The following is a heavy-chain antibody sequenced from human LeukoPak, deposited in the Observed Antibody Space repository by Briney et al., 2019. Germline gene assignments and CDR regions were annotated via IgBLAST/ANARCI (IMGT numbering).Heavy chain of an antibody. J-gene: IGHJ4*02. Sequence: GGSLRLSCAASGFTFSSYAMSWVRQAPGRGLEWVSCINDGVGRTFYADAVRGRFTISRDNSQNTLYLHMNSLRAEDTAIYYCAKDIYCGGDCYIRAGDSWGQGTLVTVSS. D-gene: IGHD2-21*02. CDR3: AKDIYCGGDCYIRAGDS. CDR1: GFTFSSYA. CDR2: INDGVGRT. V-gene: IGHV3-23*01.